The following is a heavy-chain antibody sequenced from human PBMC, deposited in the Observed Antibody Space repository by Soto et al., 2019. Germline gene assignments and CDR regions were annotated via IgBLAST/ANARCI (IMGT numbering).Heavy chain of an antibody. CDR3: ARQDSYDILTGPDY. Sequence: PGESLKISCKGSGYSFTSYWISWVRQMPGKGLEWMGRIDPSDSYTNYSPSFQGHVTISADKSISTAYLQWSSLKAPDTAMYYCARQDSYDILTGPDYWGQGTLVTVSS. D-gene: IGHD3-9*01. J-gene: IGHJ4*02. CDR1: GYSFTSYW. V-gene: IGHV5-10-1*01. CDR2: IDPSDSYT.